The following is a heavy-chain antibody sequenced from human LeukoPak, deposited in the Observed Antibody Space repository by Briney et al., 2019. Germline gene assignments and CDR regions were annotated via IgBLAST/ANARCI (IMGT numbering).Heavy chain of an antibody. CDR1: GGSISSYY. Sequence: SETLSLTCTVSGGSISSYYWSWIRQPPGKGLEWIGYIYYSGSTNYNPSLKSRVTISVDTSKYQFSLKLSSVTAADTAVYYCARDKWSGTMSSLFDPWGQGTLVTVSS. CDR2: IYYSGST. CDR3: ARDKWSGTMSSLFDP. V-gene: IGHV4-59*01. J-gene: IGHJ5*02. D-gene: IGHD1-7*01.